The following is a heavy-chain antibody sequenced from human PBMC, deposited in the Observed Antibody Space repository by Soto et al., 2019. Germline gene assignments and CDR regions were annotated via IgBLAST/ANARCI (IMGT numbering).Heavy chain of an antibody. Sequence: QLQLQESGPGLVKPSETLSLTCTVSGGSISSSSYYWGWIRQPPGKGLEWIGSIYYSGSTYYNPSLTSRVSISVDTSKFQLSLNLSSVTAADTAVYYCASQDSYYYYCGMDVWGQGTTVSVSS. D-gene: IGHD2-15*01. J-gene: IGHJ6*02. CDR2: IYYSGST. CDR3: ASQDSYYYYCGMDV. V-gene: IGHV4-39*01. CDR1: GGSISSSSYY.